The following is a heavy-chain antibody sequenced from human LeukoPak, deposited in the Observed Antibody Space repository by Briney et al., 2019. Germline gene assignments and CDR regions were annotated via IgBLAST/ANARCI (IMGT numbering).Heavy chain of an antibody. CDR3: ARDLTTYGMDV. D-gene: IGHD4-11*01. CDR1: GYTFTSYG. J-gene: IGHJ6*02. CDR2: ISAYNGNT. Sequence: ASVKVSCKVSGYTFTSYGISWVRQAPGQGLEWMGWISAYNGNTNYAQKLQGRVTMTTDTSTSTAYMELRSLGSDDTAVYYCARDLTTYGMDVWGQGTTVTVSS. V-gene: IGHV1-18*01.